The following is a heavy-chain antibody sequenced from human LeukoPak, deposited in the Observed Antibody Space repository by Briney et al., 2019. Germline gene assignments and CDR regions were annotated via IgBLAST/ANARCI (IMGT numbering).Heavy chain of an antibody. CDR3: AKQGADYDFWSGPFDY. CDR2: IYSDSST. V-gene: IGHV3-53*01. D-gene: IGHD3-3*01. Sequence: PGGSLRLSCAASGFTVSSNYMNWVRQAPGKGLECVSVIYSDSSTYYADSVKGRFTISRDNSKNTLYLQMNSLRAEDTAVYYCAKQGADYDFWSGPFDYWGQGTLVTVSS. J-gene: IGHJ4*02. CDR1: GFTVSSNY.